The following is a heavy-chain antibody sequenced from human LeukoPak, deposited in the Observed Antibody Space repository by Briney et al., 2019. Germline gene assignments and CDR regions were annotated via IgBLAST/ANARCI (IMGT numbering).Heavy chain of an antibody. J-gene: IGHJ5*02. Sequence: GESLNISCKGSGYIFTSNWIGWVRQMPGKGLEWMGFIYPGDSDTRYSPSFQGQVTISADKSISTAYLQWSSLKASDTAMYYCARRQVVVSATREDWFDLWGQGTLVTVSS. V-gene: IGHV5-51*01. CDR1: GYIFTSNW. CDR2: IYPGDSDT. CDR3: ARRQVVVSATREDWFDL. D-gene: IGHD2-15*01.